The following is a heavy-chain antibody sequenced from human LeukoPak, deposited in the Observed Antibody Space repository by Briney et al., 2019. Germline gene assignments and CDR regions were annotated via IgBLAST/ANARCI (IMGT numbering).Heavy chain of an antibody. V-gene: IGHV1-18*01. J-gene: IGHJ5*02. D-gene: IGHD2-2*01. CDR1: GCSFNTYG. CDR3: ARDYQLLLLWDCFDP. Sequence: ASVKVSCKASGCSFNTYGISWVRQAPGQGLEWMGWVSADNGETNYAQKFQGRVTMTTDTSTSTAYMELRSLRSDDTAVYYCARDYQLLLLWDCFDPWGQGTLVSVSS. CDR2: VSADNGET.